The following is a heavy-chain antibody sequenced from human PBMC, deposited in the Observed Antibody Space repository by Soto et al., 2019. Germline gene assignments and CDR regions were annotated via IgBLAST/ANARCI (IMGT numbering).Heavy chain of an antibody. CDR2: ISYDGSNK. Sequence: GGSLRLSCAGSGFTFSSYGMHWVRQAPGKGLEWVAVISYDGSNKYYADSVKGRFTISRDNSKNTLYLQMNSLRAEDTAVYYCAREHRFEGSGYYIYGEDYYYGMDVWGQGTTVTVSS. V-gene: IGHV3-30-3*01. CDR3: AREHRFEGSGYYIYGEDYYYGMDV. J-gene: IGHJ6*02. CDR1: GFTFSSYG. D-gene: IGHD3-3*01.